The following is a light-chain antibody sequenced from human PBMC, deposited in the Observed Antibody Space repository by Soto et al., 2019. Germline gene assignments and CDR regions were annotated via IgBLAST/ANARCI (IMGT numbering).Light chain of an antibody. CDR2: GDS. J-gene: IGLJ1*01. V-gene: IGLV3-21*02. CDR1: NIGSKS. Sequence: SYELTQPPSVSVAPGQTARISCGGNNIGSKSVHWYQQKPGQAPVLVIYGDSDRPSGIPERFSGSNSGNTATLTISRVEAGDEADYHCQVWDSTGDHPYVFGGGTKVTVL. CDR3: QVWDSTGDHPYV.